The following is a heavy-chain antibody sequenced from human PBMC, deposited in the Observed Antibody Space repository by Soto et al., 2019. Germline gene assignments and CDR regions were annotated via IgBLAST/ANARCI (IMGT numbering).Heavy chain of an antibody. CDR1: GGSISSHY. CDR2: IYYSGST. V-gene: IGHV4-59*11. Sequence: SETPSLTCTVSGGSISSHYLNWLLQPPGKGLEWIGYIYYSGSTNYNPSLKSRVTISVDTSKNQFSLKLSSVTAADTAVYYCARTPGYRYFALLFDYWGQGTLVTVSS. CDR3: ARTPGYRYFALLFDY. J-gene: IGHJ4*02. D-gene: IGHD3-9*01.